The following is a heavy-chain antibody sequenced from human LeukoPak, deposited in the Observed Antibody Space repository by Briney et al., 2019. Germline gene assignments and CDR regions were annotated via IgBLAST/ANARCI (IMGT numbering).Heavy chain of an antibody. J-gene: IGHJ5*02. CDR1: GFTFSSYA. CDR2: ISGSGGST. CDR3: AKCHILLWFVA. D-gene: IGHD3-10*01. V-gene: IGHV3-23*01. Sequence: GGSLRLSCAASGFTFSSYAMSWVREALGKGLEWVSAISGSGGSTYYADSVKGRFTISRDNSKNTLYLQMSTQRAEDTAGYNGAKCHILLWFVAWGQGTLVTVSS.